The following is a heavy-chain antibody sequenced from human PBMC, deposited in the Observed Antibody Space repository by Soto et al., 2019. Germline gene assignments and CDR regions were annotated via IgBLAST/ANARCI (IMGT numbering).Heavy chain of an antibody. D-gene: IGHD3-3*01. CDR2: IYYSGST. CDR3: ARDRTPYDFWSGYYS. V-gene: IGHV4-59*01. J-gene: IGHJ4*02. Sequence: PSETLSLTCTVSGGSISSYYWSWIRQPPGKGLEWIGYIYYSGSTNYNPSLKSRVTISVDTSKNQFSLKLSSVTAADTAVYYCARDRTPYDFWSGYYSWGQGTLVTVSS. CDR1: GGSISSYY.